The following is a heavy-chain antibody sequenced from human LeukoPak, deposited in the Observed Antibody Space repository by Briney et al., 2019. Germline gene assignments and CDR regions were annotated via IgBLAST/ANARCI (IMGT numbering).Heavy chain of an antibody. CDR3: AKERQTGDYFTSDF. Sequence: GGSLRLSCAASGFSFSTYTMNWVRQAPGKGLEWVSAINGRGDSTFYADSVRGQFTISRDNSKSTVYLQMNSLRADDTAVYYCAKERQTGDYFTSDFWGQGTLVTVSS. V-gene: IGHV3-23*01. J-gene: IGHJ4*02. CDR2: INGRGDST. CDR1: GFSFSTYT. D-gene: IGHD4-17*01.